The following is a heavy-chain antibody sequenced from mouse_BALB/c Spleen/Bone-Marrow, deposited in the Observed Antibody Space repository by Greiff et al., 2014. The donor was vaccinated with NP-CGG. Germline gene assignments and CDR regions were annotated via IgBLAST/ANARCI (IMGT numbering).Heavy chain of an antibody. J-gene: IGHJ2*01. CDR2: IDPANGNT. Sequence: EVQLVESGAELVKPGASVKLSCTGSGFNIKDTYMHWVKQRPEQGLEWIGRIDPANGNTKYDPKFQGKATITADTSSNTAYLQLSSLTSEDTAVYYCASYYRYSFDYWGQGTTLTVSS. D-gene: IGHD2-14*01. V-gene: IGHV14-3*02. CDR1: GFNIKDTY. CDR3: ASYYRYSFDY.